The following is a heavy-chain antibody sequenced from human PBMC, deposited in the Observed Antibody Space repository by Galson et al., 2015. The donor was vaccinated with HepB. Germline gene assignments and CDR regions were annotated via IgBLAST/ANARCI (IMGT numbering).Heavy chain of an antibody. CDR2: ISSSSSYI. Sequence: SLRLSCAASGFTFSSYSMNWVRQAPGKGLEWVSSISSSSSYIYYADSVKGRFTIPRDNAKDSLYLQMNSLRAEDTAVYYCARGGGSDWLLSQYGMDVWGQGTTVTVSS. J-gene: IGHJ6*02. D-gene: IGHD3-9*01. V-gene: IGHV3-21*01. CDR1: GFTFSSYS. CDR3: ARGGGSDWLLSQYGMDV.